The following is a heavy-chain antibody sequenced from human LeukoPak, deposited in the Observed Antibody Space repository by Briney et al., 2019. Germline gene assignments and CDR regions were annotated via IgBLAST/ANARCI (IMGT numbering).Heavy chain of an antibody. V-gene: IGHV4-61*08. D-gene: IGHD6-13*01. CDR1: GGSISSGGYY. J-gene: IGHJ4*02. CDR2: IYYSGST. Sequence: PSQTLSLTCTVSGGSISSGGYYWSWIRQPPGKGLEWIGYIYYSGSTNYNPSLKSRGTISVDTSKNQFSLKLSSVTAADTAVYYCARDRVAAASLDYWGQGTLVTVSS. CDR3: ARDRVAAASLDY.